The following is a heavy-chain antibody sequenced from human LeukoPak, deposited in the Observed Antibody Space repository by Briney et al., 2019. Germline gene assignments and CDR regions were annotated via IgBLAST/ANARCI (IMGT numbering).Heavy chain of an antibody. CDR2: ISTSNSYT. CDR3: ARLQSDYYYYGMDV. J-gene: IGHJ6*02. Sequence: GGSLRLSCAASGFTFSDHYMSWIRQAPGKGLEWVSYISTSNSYTNYADSVKGRFIISRDNAMNSLYLQMNSLRAEDTAVYYCARLQSDYYYYGMDVWGQGTTVIVSS. CDR1: GFTFSDHY. V-gene: IGHV3-11*03.